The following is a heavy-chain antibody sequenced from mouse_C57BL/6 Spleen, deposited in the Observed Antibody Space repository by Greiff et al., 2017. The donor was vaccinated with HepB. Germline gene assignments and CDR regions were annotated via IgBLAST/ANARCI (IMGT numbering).Heavy chain of an antibody. Sequence: EVMLVESGGGLVQPGGSLSLSCAASGFTFTDYYMSWVRQPPGKALEWLGFIRNKANGYTTEYSASVKGRFTISRDNSQSILYLQMNALRAEDSATYYCARSGGYYDWYFDVWGTGTTVTVSS. V-gene: IGHV7-3*01. CDR1: GFTFTDYY. J-gene: IGHJ1*03. CDR3: ARSGGYYDWYFDV. CDR2: IRNKANGYTT. D-gene: IGHD2-3*01.